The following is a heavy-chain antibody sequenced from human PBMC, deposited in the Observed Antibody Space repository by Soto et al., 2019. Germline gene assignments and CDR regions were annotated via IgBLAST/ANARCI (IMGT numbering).Heavy chain of an antibody. V-gene: IGHV3-23*01. J-gene: IGHJ3*02. CDR2: ISGGGDYT. CDR1: GFTFSNYA. CDR3: AKKDGTDGYYDAFDI. D-gene: IGHD3-22*01. Sequence: PGGSLRLSCTASGFTFSNYAMSRVRQAPGKGLEWVSSISGGGDYTYYADSVKGRFTISRDNSKNTLFLQMNSLRVEDTALYYCAKKDGTDGYYDAFDIWGRGTMVTVSS.